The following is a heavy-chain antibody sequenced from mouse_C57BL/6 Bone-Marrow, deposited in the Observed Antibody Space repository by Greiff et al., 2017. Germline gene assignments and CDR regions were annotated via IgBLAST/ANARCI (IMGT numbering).Heavy chain of an antibody. CDR2: IDPENGDT. D-gene: IGHD2-2*01. J-gene: IGHJ4*01. CDR3: TTRGYYCAMDY. Sequence: DVHLVESGAELVRPGASVKLSCTASGFNIKDDYMHWVKQRPEQGLEWIGWIDPENGDTEYASTFPGKATITADTSSNTSYLQLSSLTSEDTAVYYCTTRGYYCAMDYWGQGTSVTVSS. CDR1: GFNIKDDY. V-gene: IGHV14-4*01.